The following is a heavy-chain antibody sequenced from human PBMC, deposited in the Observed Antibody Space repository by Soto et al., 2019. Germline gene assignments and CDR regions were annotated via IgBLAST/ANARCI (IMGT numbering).Heavy chain of an antibody. CDR2: ISSSSSTI. V-gene: IGHV3-48*02. D-gene: IGHD3-9*01. Sequence: GGSLRLSCAASGFTFSSYSMNWVRQAPGKGLEWVSYISSSSSTIYYADSVKGRFTISRDNAKNSLYLQMNSLRDEDTAVYYCARVGPLYYDILTGYQSPGMDVWGQGTTVTVSS. CDR3: ARVGPLYYDILTGYQSPGMDV. J-gene: IGHJ6*02. CDR1: GFTFSSYS.